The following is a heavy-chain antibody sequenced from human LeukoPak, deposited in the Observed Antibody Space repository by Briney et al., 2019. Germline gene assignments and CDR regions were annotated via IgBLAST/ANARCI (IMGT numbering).Heavy chain of an antibody. CDR3: ARDQRSGWLDR. Sequence: GWALPLSCVVTGFTLSDNYMRWLRQAPGKGLEGVSLIYSCRRSYYANAVKGRFTISRHNYRNTFYLQMSSMRPEDTAVYYCARDQRSGWLDRWGQGTLVTASS. J-gene: IGHJ5*02. CDR2: IYSCRRS. CDR1: GFTLSDNY. V-gene: IGHV3-53*04. D-gene: IGHD1-26*01.